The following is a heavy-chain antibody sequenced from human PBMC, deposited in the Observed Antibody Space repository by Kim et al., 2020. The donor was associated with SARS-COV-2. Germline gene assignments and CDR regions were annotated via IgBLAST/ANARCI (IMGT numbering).Heavy chain of an antibody. CDR1: GYSFTSYW. CDR2: IYPGDSES. J-gene: IGHJ4*02. V-gene: IGHV5-51*01. D-gene: IGHD4-4*01. CDR3: ARRNGNYFDY. Sequence: GESPKISCKGSGYSFTSYWIAWVRQMPGEGLELMGIIYPGDSESRYGPSFQGQVTISADKSISTAYLQWSSLKASDTAMYYCARRNGNYFDYWGQGTLVTVSS.